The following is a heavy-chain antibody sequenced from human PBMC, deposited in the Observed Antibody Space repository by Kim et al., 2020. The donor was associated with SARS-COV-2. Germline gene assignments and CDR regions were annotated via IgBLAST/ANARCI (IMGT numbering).Heavy chain of an antibody. D-gene: IGHD4-17*01. Sequence: ASVKVSCKASGYTFTSYYMHWVRQAPGQGLDWMGIINPSGGSTSYAQKFQGRVTMTRDTSTSTVYMELSSLRSEDTAVYYCAIMMGDRDYGDYVFDLWGRGTLVTVSS. J-gene: IGHJ2*01. CDR1: GYTFTSYY. V-gene: IGHV1-46*01. CDR2: INPSGGST. CDR3: AIMMGDRDYGDYVFDL.